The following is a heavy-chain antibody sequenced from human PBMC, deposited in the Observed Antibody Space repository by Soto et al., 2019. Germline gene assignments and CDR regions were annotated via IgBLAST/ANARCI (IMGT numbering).Heavy chain of an antibody. D-gene: IGHD3-22*01. CDR2: IDSGGST. V-gene: IGHV3-53*01. CDR1: GFTVSSNY. CDR3: ARVRWYYDSSGYYDY. Sequence: GGSLRLSCAASGFTVSSNYMSWVRQAPGKGLEWVSVIDSGGSTYYADSVKGRFTISRDNSKNTLYLQMNSLRAEDTAVYYCARVRWYYDSSGYYDYWGQGTLVTVSS. J-gene: IGHJ4*02.